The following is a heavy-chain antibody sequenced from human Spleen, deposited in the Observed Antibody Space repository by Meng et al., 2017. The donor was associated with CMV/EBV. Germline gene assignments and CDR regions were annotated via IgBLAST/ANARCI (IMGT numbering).Heavy chain of an antibody. CDR1: GFTFDDYA. CDR3: AKLYRDGYNYYDAFDI. CDR2: ISWNIVNI. Sequence: SLKISCVASGFTFDDYAIHWVRPAPGKGLEWVSGISWNIVNIAYAASVKGRFTISRDTSKNTLYLQMNSLRAEDTAVYYCAKLYRDGYNYYDAFDIWGQGTMVTVSS. D-gene: IGHD5-24*01. V-gene: IGHV3-9*01. J-gene: IGHJ3*02.